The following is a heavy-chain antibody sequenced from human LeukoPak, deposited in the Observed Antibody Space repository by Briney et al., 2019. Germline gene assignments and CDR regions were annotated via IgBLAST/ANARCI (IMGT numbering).Heavy chain of an antibody. V-gene: IGHV3-21*01. CDR1: GFTFSSYS. J-gene: IGHJ6*03. D-gene: IGHD3-22*01. CDR3: ARLLVIPTYHYYYMDV. Sequence: GGSLRLSCAASGFTFSSYSMNWVRQAPGKGLEWVSSISSSSSYIYYADSVKGRFTISRDNAKNSLYLQMNSLRAEDTAVYYCARLLVIPTYHYYYMDVWGKGTTVTVSS. CDR2: ISSSSSYI.